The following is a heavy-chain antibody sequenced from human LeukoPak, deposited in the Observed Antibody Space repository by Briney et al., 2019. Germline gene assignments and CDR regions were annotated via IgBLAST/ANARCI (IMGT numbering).Heavy chain of an antibody. CDR1: GFTFSSYA. CDR3: AKGLRGYSYGPYNCFDP. Sequence: GGSLRLSCAASGFTFSSYAMSWVRQAPGKGLEWVSAISGSGGSTYYADSVKGRFTISRDNSKNTLYLQMNSLRAEDTAVYYCAKGLRGYSYGPYNCFDPWGQGTLVTVSS. J-gene: IGHJ5*02. V-gene: IGHV3-23*01. CDR2: ISGSGGST. D-gene: IGHD5-18*01.